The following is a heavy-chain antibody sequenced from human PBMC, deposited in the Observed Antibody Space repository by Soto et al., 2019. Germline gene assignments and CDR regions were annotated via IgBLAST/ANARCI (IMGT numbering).Heavy chain of an antibody. D-gene: IGHD2-2*03. CDR3: AKGGDGSCRRTSCFYFSDS. J-gene: IGHJ1*01. V-gene: IGHV3-23*01. CDR2: ISDSHST. Sequence: EVQLLDSGGGLVQPGGSLRLSCAASGFTFSTYAMSWVRQAPGKGLAWVSTISDSHSTYYANSVKGRFTISRDNSRNTLYLHMNSLRVEDTAVYYCAKGGDGSCRRTSCFYFSDSWGQGSLVTVSS. CDR1: GFTFSTYA.